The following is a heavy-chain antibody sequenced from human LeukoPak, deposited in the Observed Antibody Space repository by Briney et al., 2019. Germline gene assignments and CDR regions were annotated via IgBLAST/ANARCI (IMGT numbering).Heavy chain of an antibody. CDR1: GFTFDDYV. CDR2: ICWNGVSS. Sequence: GGSLRLSCTAPGFTFDDYVTSWVPPIPEKRLERVCGICWNGVSSSYAAAVRGRFTTSRDNGKDSVFLQMNSLRVEDSAFYYWTRAPRGGEPVSWGQGIRVTVSS. V-gene: IGHV3-20*04. J-gene: IGHJ5*02. CDR3: TRAPRGGEPVS. D-gene: IGHD3-10*01.